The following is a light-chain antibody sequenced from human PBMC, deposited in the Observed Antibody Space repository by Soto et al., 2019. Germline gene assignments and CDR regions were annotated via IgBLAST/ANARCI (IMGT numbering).Light chain of an antibody. V-gene: IGLV2-8*01. J-gene: IGLJ3*02. CDR2: EVT. Sequence: QSALTQPPSASGSPGQSVTISCTGTSSDVGAYKYVSWYQQYPGKAPKLMIYEVTKRPSGVPDRFSASKSGNTASLTVSGLQAEDEADYYCTSHVGNDIWVFGGGTKLTVL. CDR3: TSHVGNDIWV. CDR1: SSDVGAYKY.